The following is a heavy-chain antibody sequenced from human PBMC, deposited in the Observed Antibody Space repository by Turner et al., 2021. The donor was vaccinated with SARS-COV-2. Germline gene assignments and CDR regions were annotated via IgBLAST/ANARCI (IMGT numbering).Heavy chain of an antibody. D-gene: IGHD4-17*01. CDR1: GFTVSNNY. CDR2: IYSGGNT. CDR3: ARKNYGADRDY. V-gene: IGHV3-53*04. Sequence: EVQLVESGGCLVQPGGSLRLSFAVSGFTVSNNYMSWVRQAPGKGLEWVSVIYSGGNTFYADSGKGRFTISRDSSKNTLDLQMNSLRPEETAVYYCARKNYGADRDYWGQGTLVTVSS. J-gene: IGHJ4*02.